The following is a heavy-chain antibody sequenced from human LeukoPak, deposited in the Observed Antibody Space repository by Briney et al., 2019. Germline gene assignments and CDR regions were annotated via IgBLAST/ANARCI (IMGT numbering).Heavy chain of an antibody. V-gene: IGHV3-23*01. CDR3: ATDYCSGGSCYSGYYYYYMDV. J-gene: IGHJ6*03. D-gene: IGHD2-15*01. CDR2: ISGSGGST. CDR1: GFTFSSYV. Sequence: GGSLRLSCAASGFTFSSYVMSWVRQAPGKGLEWVSAISGSGGSTYYADSVKGRFTISRDNSKNTLYLQMNSLRAEDTAVYYCATDYCSGGSCYSGYYYYYMDVWGKGTTVTVSS.